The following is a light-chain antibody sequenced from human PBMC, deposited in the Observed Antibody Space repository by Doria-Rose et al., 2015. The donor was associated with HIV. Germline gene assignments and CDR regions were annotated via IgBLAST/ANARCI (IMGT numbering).Light chain of an antibody. Sequence: TQSPATLSASPGERATLSCRASQGIGSDLAWYQQKPGQAPRLLIYRASIRATGISPRFTGGGSGTELTLTISSLQSEDFAVYFCQQYSQWPPYTFGQGTRLEVK. J-gene: IGKJ2*01. V-gene: IGKV3-15*01. CDR3: QQYSQWPPYT. CDR2: RAS. CDR1: QGIGSD.